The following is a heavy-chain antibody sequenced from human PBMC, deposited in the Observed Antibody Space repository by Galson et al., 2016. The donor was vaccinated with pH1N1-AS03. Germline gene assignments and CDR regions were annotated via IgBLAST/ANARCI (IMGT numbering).Heavy chain of an antibody. Sequence: SVKVSCKASGYTFTSYGISWVRQAPGQGLEWMGWISAYNGNTNYAQKLQGRVTMTTDTSTSTAYMELRSLRSDDTAVYYCARVQYQLLPSDYWGQGILVTVSS. J-gene: IGHJ4*02. CDR3: ARVQYQLLPSDY. CDR1: GYTFTSYG. V-gene: IGHV1-18*01. D-gene: IGHD2-2*01. CDR2: ISAYNGNT.